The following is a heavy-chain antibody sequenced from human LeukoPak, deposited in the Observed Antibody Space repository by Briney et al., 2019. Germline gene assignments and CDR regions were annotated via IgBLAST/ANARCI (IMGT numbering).Heavy chain of an antibody. CDR3: ARDRYYYDSSGYTAFDI. J-gene: IGHJ3*02. Sequence: PSETLSLTCTVSGGSITSYYWSWIRQPPGKGLEWIGYIYTSGSTNYNPSLKSRVTMSVDTSKNQFSLKLSSVTAADTAVYYCARDRYYYDSSGYTAFDIWGQGTMVTVSS. CDR1: GGSITSYY. V-gene: IGHV4-4*08. CDR2: IYTSGST. D-gene: IGHD3-22*01.